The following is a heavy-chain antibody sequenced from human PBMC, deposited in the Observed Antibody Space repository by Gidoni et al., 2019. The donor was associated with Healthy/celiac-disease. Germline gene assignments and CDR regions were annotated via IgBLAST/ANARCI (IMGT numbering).Heavy chain of an antibody. CDR3: ARHQQPRSGSLGY. J-gene: IGHJ4*02. D-gene: IGHD2-15*01. CDR1: AFPFSDYY. CDR2: NSSSGGTI. Sequence: QVKLVVSGGGLVTPGGSLRLSCAASAFPFSDYYMSWLLQAPGKGLEWLSYNSSSGGTIYHADSGKGRFTNTRDNAKNSLYLQMNSLRAEDTAVYYCARHQQPRSGSLGYWGQGTLVTVSS. V-gene: IGHV3-11*01.